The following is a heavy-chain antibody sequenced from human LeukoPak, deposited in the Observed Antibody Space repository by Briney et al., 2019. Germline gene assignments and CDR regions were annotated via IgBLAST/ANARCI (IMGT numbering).Heavy chain of an antibody. V-gene: IGHV3-30*18. Sequence: GRSLRLSCAASGFTFSSYGMHWVRQAPGKGLEWVAVISYDGSNKYYADSVKGRFTISRDNSKNTLYLQMNSLRAEDTAVYYCAKDLRVVVARNPFDYWGQGTLVTVSS. CDR2: ISYDGSNK. CDR3: AKDLRVVVARNPFDY. J-gene: IGHJ4*02. D-gene: IGHD2-15*01. CDR1: GFTFSSYG.